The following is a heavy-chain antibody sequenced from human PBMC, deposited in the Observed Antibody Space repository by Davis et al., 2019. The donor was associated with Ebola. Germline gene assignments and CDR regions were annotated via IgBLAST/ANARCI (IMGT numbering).Heavy chain of an antibody. CDR3: AKTHDGSYFYGMDV. CDR2: IYPGDSDT. V-gene: IGHV5-51*01. J-gene: IGHJ6*02. D-gene: IGHD3-10*01. CDR1: GYSFSNFW. Sequence: GESLKISCKGSGYSFSNFWIGWVRQMPGKGLEWMGIIYPGDSDTRYSPSFQGQVTISADKSIATAYLQWSSLKASDTAMYYCAKTHDGSYFYGMDVWGQGTTVIVSS.